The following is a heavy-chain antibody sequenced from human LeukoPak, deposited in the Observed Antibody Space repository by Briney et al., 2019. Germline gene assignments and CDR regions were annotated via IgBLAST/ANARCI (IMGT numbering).Heavy chain of an antibody. V-gene: IGHV3-53*01. J-gene: IGHJ6*02. CDR1: EFTFSSYA. D-gene: IGHD3-10*01. Sequence: GGSLRLSCAASEFTFSSYAMSWVRQAPGKGLEWVSVIYSGGSTYYADSVKGRFTISRDNSKNTLYLQMNSLRAEDTAVYYCARSWGGNYYYYGMDVWGQGTTVTVSS. CDR2: IYSGGST. CDR3: ARSWGGNYYYYGMDV.